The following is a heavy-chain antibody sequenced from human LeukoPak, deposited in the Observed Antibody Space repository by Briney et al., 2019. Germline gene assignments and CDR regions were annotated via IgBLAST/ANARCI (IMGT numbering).Heavy chain of an antibody. Sequence: AGGSLRLSCAASGFTFSSYAMSWVRQAPGKGLEWVSAISGSGGSTYYADSVKGRFTISRDNSKNTLYLQMNSLRAEDTAVYYCAKDLPFYYSSSWYPWGYWGQGTLVTVSS. V-gene: IGHV3-23*01. CDR1: GFTFSSYA. CDR3: AKDLPFYYSSSWYPWGY. CDR2: ISGSGGST. D-gene: IGHD6-13*01. J-gene: IGHJ4*02.